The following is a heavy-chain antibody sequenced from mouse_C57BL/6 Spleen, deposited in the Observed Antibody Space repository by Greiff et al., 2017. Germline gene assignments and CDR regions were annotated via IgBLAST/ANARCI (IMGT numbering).Heavy chain of an antibody. CDR2: ISSGGDYI. V-gene: IGHV5-9-1*02. J-gene: IGHJ1*03. Sequence: EVMLVESGEGLVKPGGSLKLSCAASGFTFSSYAMSWVRQTPEKRLEWVAYISSGGDYIYYADTVKGRFTISRDNARNTLYLQMSSLKSEDTAMYYCTRDITTGWYFEVWGTGTTVTVSS. CDR3: TRDITTGWYFEV. D-gene: IGHD1-1*01. CDR1: GFTFSSYA.